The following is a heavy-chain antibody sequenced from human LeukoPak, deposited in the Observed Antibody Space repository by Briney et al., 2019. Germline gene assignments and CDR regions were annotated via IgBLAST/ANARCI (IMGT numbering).Heavy chain of an antibody. CDR3: ARGGITMVRGVISVHEDY. V-gene: IGHV4-34*01. Sequence: SETLSLTCAVYGGSFSGYYWSWIRQPPGKGLEWIGEINHSGSTNYNPSLKSRVTISVDTSKNQFSLKLSSVTAADTAMYYCARGGITMVRGVISVHEDYWGQGTLVTVSS. D-gene: IGHD3-10*01. CDR2: INHSGST. J-gene: IGHJ4*02. CDR1: GGSFSGYY.